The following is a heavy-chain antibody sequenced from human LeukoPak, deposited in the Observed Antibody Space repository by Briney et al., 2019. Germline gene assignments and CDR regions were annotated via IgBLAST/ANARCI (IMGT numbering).Heavy chain of an antibody. CDR3: ARDTGTGYSSGWSVDY. J-gene: IGHJ4*02. D-gene: IGHD6-19*01. V-gene: IGHV4-39*07. CDR1: GGSISSGPYF. Sequence: SETLSLTCSVSGGSISSGPYFWSWIRQPPGKGLEWIGSIYHSGSTYYNPSLKSRVTISVDTSKNQFSLKLSSVTAADTAVYYCARDTGTGYSSGWSVDYWGQGTLVTVSS. CDR2: IYHSGST.